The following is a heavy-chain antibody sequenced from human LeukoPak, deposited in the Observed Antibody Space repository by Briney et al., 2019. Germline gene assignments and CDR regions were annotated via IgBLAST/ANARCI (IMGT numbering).Heavy chain of an antibody. V-gene: IGHV5-51*01. CDR1: GYRFNAYW. CDR3: ARPNITSYYDSRGYDG. J-gene: IGHJ3*01. CDR2: IYPDDSDT. Sequence: GESLKISCKGSGYRFNAYWIAWVRQMPGKGLEWMGIIYPDDSDTRYSPSFQGQVTISADKSVRTAYLQWSSLKASDTAMYYCARPNITSYYDSRGYDGWGQGTMVTVSS. D-gene: IGHD3-22*01.